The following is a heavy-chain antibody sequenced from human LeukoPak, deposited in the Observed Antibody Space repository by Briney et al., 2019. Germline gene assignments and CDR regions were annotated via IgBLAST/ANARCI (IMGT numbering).Heavy chain of an antibody. CDR2: ISYDGNNK. J-gene: IGHJ4*02. CDR1: GVTLSNYA. CDR3: ARDQDGY. Sequence: PGGSLRLSCVASGVTLSNYAMSWARQAPGKGLAWVASISYDGNNKNYADSVKGRFTVSRDNSKDTLYLQMNSLSAEDTAVYYCARDQDGYWGQGTLVTVSS. V-gene: IGHV3-30-3*01.